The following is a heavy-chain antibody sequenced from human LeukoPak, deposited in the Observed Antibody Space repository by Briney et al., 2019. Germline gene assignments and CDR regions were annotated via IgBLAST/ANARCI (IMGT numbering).Heavy chain of an antibody. Sequence: PSETLSLTCPVYGGSFSGYFWSWIRQPPGKGLEWIGEINHSGSTNYNPSLKSRVTISVDTSKNQLSLKLSSVTAADTAVYYCATETGAFDIWGQGTMVTVSS. J-gene: IGHJ3*02. CDR3: ATETGAFDI. V-gene: IGHV4-34*01. CDR1: GGSFSGYF. CDR2: INHSGST.